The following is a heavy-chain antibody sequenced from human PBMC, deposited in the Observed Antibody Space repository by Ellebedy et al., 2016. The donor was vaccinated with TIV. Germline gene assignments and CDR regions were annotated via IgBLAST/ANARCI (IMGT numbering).Heavy chain of an antibody. CDR2: INHSGST. J-gene: IGHJ6*03. CDR1: GGSFSGYY. D-gene: IGHD3-3*01. Sequence: SETLSLXXAVYGGSFSGYYWSWIRQPPGKGLEWIGEINHSGSTNYNPSLKSRVTISVDTSKNQFSLKLSSVTAADTAVYYCARGRITIFGVVINGYYYYMDVWGKGTTVTVSS. CDR3: ARGRITIFGVVINGYYYYMDV. V-gene: IGHV4-34*01.